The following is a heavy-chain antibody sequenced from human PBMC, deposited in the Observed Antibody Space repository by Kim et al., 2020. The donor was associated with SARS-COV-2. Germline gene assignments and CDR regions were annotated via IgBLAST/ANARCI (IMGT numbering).Heavy chain of an antibody. CDR3: ARDSSGITMVRGVNLDY. Sequence: SVKVSCKSSGGTFSSYAISWVRQAPGQGLEWMGRIIPILGIANYAQKFQGRVTITADKSTNTAYMELSSLRSEDTAVYYCARDSSGITMVRGVNLDYWG. J-gene: IGHJ4*01. CDR2: IIPILGIA. CDR1: GGTFSSYA. V-gene: IGHV1-69*04. D-gene: IGHD3-10*01.